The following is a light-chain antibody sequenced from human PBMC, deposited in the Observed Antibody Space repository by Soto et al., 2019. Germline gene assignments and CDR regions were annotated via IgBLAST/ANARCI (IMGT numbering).Light chain of an antibody. Sequence: IVITESPATLSVSPGEGVTLSCRASQNVATKLAWYQQKPGQAPRLLIFGVSTRASGVPARFTGSGSGTDFSLTISSLESEDFAVYYCQQYSDWPRDYTFGQGTKLEI. V-gene: IGKV3-15*01. CDR3: QQYSDWPRDYT. J-gene: IGKJ2*01. CDR2: GVS. CDR1: QNVATK.